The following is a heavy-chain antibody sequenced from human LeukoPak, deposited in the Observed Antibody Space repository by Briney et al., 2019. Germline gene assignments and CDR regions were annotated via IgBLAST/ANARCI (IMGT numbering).Heavy chain of an antibody. J-gene: IGHJ6*02. D-gene: IGHD6-19*01. CDR1: GFTFSSYA. CDR2: ISYDGSNK. V-gene: IGHV3-30-3*01. CDR3: AREQDSSGWPRYCYYYYGMDV. Sequence: PGGSLRLSCAASGFTFSSYAMHWVRQAPGKGLEWVAVISYDGSNKYYADSVKGRFTISRDNSKNTLYLQMNSLRAEDTAVYYCAREQDSSGWPRYCYYYYGMDVWGQGTTVTVSS.